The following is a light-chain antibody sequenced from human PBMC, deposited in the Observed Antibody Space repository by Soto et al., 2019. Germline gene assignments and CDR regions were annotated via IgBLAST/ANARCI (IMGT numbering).Light chain of an antibody. J-gene: IGKJ1*01. CDR3: QQYNSYPWT. CDR1: QGIRND. V-gene: IGKV1-17*01. Sequence: DIQLTQSPSFLSASVGDRVTITCRASQGIRNDLGWYQQKPGKAPKLLIYDGSSLESGVPPRFSGSGSGTEFTLTIRSLQPDDVATYYCQQYNSYPWTLGQGTKVDIK. CDR2: DGS.